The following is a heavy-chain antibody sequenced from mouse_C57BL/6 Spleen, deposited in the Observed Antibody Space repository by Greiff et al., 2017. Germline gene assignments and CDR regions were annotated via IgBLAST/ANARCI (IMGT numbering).Heavy chain of an antibody. D-gene: IGHD1-1*01. J-gene: IGHJ4*01. CDR1: GYSFTDYN. Sequence: VQLQQSGPGLVKPGASVKISCTASGYSFTDYNMNWVKQSTGKSLEWIGVINPNYGTTSYNQKFKGKATITVDQSSSTAYMQLNSLTSEDSAVYYSARNKGFTTGQGAMDYWGQGTSVTGSS. CDR3: ARNKGFTTGQGAMDY. CDR2: INPNYGTT. V-gene: IGHV1-39*01.